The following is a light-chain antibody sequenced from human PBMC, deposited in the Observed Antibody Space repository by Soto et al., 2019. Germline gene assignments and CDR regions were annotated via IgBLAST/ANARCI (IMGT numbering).Light chain of an antibody. CDR1: SSNIGAGYD. CDR3: QSYDNTVV. V-gene: IGLV1-40*01. CDR2: VNN. J-gene: IGLJ2*01. Sequence: QSVLTQPPSVSGAPGQRVTITCTGSSSNIGAGYDVHWYQQLPGTAPKLIIYVNNNRPSGVPDRFSGSKSGTSASLAITGLQAEDEADYYCQSYDNTVVFGGGTKVTVL.